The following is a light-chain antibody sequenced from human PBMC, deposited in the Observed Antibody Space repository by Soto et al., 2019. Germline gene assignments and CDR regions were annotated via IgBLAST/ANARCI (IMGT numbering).Light chain of an antibody. V-gene: IGKV1-39*01. CDR2: AAS. Sequence: IQMTQSPSSLSASXGDRVTITCRAGQYIGRYLNWYQQKPGXAPNLVXYAASSLHGGGPSRFSGSGSATDFTRTISSLQPEDFATYSGQQTYRTPLTFGGGTKVDIK. J-gene: IGKJ4*01. CDR3: QQTYRTPLT. CDR1: QYIGRY.